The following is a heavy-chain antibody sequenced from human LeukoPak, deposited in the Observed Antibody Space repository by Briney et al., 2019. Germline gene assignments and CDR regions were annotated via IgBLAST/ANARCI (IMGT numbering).Heavy chain of an antibody. Sequence: ASVKVSCKVSGYTLTELSMHWVRQAPGKGLEWMGGFDPEDGETIYAQKLQGRVTMTTDTSTSTAYMELTSLRSDDTAVYYCARYTSGRLNPGFYHSYMDVWGKGTTVTVSS. V-gene: IGHV1-24*01. CDR3: ARYTSGRLNPGFYHSYMDV. D-gene: IGHD6-19*01. J-gene: IGHJ6*03. CDR1: GYTLTELS. CDR2: FDPEDGET.